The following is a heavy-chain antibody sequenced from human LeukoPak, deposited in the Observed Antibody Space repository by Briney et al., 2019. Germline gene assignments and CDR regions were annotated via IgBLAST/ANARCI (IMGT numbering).Heavy chain of an antibody. CDR2: ISSSGSTI. CDR3: AELGITMIGGV. V-gene: IGHV3-48*03. D-gene: IGHD3-10*02. Sequence: GGSLRLSCAASGFTFSSYEMNWVRQAPGKGLEWVSYISSSGSTIYYEDSVKGRFTISRDNAKNSLYLQMNSLRAEDTAVYYCAELGITMIGGVWGKGTTVTNSS. CDR1: GFTFSSYE. J-gene: IGHJ6*04.